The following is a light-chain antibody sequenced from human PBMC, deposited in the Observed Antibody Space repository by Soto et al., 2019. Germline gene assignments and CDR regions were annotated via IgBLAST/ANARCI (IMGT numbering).Light chain of an antibody. CDR3: QHGYSTPLT. J-gene: IGKJ4*01. V-gene: IGKV1-39*01. Sequence: DIQMTQSPSSLSASVGDRVAITCRASQSISTYLHWYQQKPGKAPNLLIYAASTLQSGVPSRFSGSGSGTDFTLTISSLQPEDFATYFCQHGYSTPLTFGGGTKVDI. CDR1: QSISTY. CDR2: AAS.